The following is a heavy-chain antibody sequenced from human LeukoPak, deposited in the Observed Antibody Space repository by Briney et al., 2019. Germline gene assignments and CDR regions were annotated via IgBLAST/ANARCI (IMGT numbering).Heavy chain of an antibody. CDR3: ARRRSSSSWQFPFDY. Sequence: GESLRISCKGSGCSFTSYWISWVRQMPGKGLEWMARIDPSDSYTNYSPSFQGHVTISADKSISTAYLQWSSLKASDTAMYYCARRRSSSSWQFPFDYWGQETLVTVSS. J-gene: IGHJ4*02. D-gene: IGHD6-13*01. CDR1: GCSFTSYW. CDR2: IDPSDSYT. V-gene: IGHV5-10-1*01.